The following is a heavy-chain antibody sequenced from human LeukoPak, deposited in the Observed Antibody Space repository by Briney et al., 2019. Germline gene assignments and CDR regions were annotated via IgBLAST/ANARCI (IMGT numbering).Heavy chain of an antibody. CDR1: GGSISSYY. Sequence: PSETLSLTCTVSGGSISSYYWSWIRQPPGKGLEWVGQIYYSGSTNYNPSLKSRVTISIDTSKNQFSLKLSSVTAADTAVYYCARQGVGVLMVYAMGYFDYWGQGTLVTVSS. CDR2: IYYSGST. J-gene: IGHJ4*02. CDR3: ARQGVGVLMVYAMGYFDY. V-gene: IGHV4-59*08. D-gene: IGHD2-8*01.